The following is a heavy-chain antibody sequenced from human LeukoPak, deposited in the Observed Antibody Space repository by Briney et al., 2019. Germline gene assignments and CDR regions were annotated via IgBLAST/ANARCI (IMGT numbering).Heavy chain of an antibody. J-gene: IGHJ4*02. CDR2: ISSSSSTT. V-gene: IGHV3-48*01. Sequence: GGSLRLSCAASGFTFSTFSMNWVRQAPGKGPEWVSYISSSSSTTYYADSVKGRFTISRDNSKNTLYLQMNNLRAEDTAVYYCARGHPTGYSSGYYWGQGTLVTVSS. CDR3: ARGHPTGYSSGYY. CDR1: GFTFSTFS. D-gene: IGHD5-18*01.